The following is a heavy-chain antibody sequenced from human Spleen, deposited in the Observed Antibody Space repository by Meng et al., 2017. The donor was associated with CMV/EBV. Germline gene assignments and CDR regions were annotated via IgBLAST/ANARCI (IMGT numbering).Heavy chain of an antibody. Sequence: SVKVSCKASGGTLSSYSISWVRQAPGQGLEWMGRIIPILGIAIYAQKFQGRVTIIADKSTSTAFMELSSLRSEDTAVYYCARGVPAATAYYFDYWGQGTLVTVSS. CDR1: GGTLSSYS. J-gene: IGHJ4*02. D-gene: IGHD2-2*01. CDR2: IIPILGIA. V-gene: IGHV1-69*02. CDR3: ARGVPAATAYYFDY.